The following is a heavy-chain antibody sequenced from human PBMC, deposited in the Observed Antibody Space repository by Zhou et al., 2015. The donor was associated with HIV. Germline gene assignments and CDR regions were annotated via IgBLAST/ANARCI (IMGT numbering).Heavy chain of an antibody. CDR1: GGTFSSYA. CDR2: IIPIFGTA. CDR3: ARVHRGVDQPLLYGWFDP. Sequence: QVQLVQSGAEVKKPGSSVKVSCKASGGTFSSYAISWVRQAPGQGLEWMGGIIPIFGTANYAQKFQGRVTITADESTSTAYMELSSLRSEDTAVYYCARVHRGVDQPLLYGWFDPWGQGTLVTVSS. D-gene: IGHD2-2*02. J-gene: IGHJ5*02. V-gene: IGHV1-69*01.